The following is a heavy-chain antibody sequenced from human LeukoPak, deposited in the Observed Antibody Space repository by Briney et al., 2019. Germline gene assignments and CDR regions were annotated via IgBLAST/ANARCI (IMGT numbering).Heavy chain of an antibody. Sequence: SETLSPTCTVSGGSISSYYWSWIRQPPGKGLEWIGYIYYSGSTNYNPSLKSRVTISVDTSKNQFSLKLSSVTAADTAVYYCARGYYDSSVLDPWGQGTLVTVSS. V-gene: IGHV4-59*01. CDR2: IYYSGST. J-gene: IGHJ5*02. D-gene: IGHD3-22*01. CDR1: GGSISSYY. CDR3: ARGYYDSSVLDP.